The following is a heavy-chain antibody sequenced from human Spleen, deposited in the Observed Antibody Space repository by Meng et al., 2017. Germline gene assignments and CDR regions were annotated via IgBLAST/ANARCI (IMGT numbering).Heavy chain of an antibody. CDR3: AKEYTVDEAYFDY. J-gene: IGHJ4*02. D-gene: IGHD4-23*01. V-gene: IGHV3-7*03. CDR1: GFTFSSYW. CDR2: IKQDGSEK. Sequence: GGSLRLSCAASGFTFSSYWMSWVRQAPGKGLEWVANIKQDGSEKYYVDSVKGRFTISRDNAKNSLYLQMNSLRAEDTALYYCAKEYTVDEAYFDYWGQGTLVTVSS.